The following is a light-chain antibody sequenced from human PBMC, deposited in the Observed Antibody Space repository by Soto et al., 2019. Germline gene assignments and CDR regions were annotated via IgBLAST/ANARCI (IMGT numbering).Light chain of an antibody. J-gene: IGKJ2*01. CDR2: GAS. CDR3: QQYHNWPPQYT. V-gene: IGKV3-15*01. CDR1: QTVSSN. Sequence: EIVLTQSPATLSLSPGERATLSCRASQTVSSNLAWYQQKPGQAPRLLIHGASTRATGVPAMFSGGGSGTEFNLTLSSLRSGDFAVYYCQQYHNWPPQYTFGQGTKLQIK.